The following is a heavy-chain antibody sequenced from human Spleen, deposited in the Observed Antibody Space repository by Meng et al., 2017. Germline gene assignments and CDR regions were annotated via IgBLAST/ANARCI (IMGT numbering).Heavy chain of an antibody. CDR1: GFTFDDYA. Sequence: SLKISCAASGFTFDDYAMHWVRQAPGKGLEWVSGITWHSGSIVYADSVKGRFTISRDNAKNSIYLQMNSLRPEDTALYYCAKDAGIAMADYYFDYWGQGTLVTVSS. CDR2: ITWHSGSI. J-gene: IGHJ4*02. D-gene: IGHD6-19*01. CDR3: AKDAGIAMADYYFDY. V-gene: IGHV3-9*01.